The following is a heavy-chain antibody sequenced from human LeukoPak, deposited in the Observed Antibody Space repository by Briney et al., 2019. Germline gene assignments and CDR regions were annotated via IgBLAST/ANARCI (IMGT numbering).Heavy chain of an antibody. CDR2: ISGSGGST. D-gene: IGHD3-10*01. CDR3: VRVVGYYGSGSYSY. J-gene: IGHJ4*02. V-gene: IGHV3-23*01. CDR1: GFTFSSYA. Sequence: PGGSLRLSCAASGFTFSSYAMSWVRQAPGKGLEWVSAISGSGGSTYYADSVKGRFTISRDNSKNTLYLQMNSLRAEDTAVYYCVRVVGYYGSGSYSYWGQGTLVTVSS.